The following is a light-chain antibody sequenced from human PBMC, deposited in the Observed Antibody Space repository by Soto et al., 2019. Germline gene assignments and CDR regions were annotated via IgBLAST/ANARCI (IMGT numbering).Light chain of an antibody. J-gene: IGKJ3*01. CDR2: AAS. V-gene: IGKV1-39*01. Sequence: DLQMTQSPSSLSASVGDRVTITCRASQSISSYLNWYQQKPGKAPKLLIYAASSLQSGVPSRFSGSGSGTDFTRTISSLQPEDFATYYCQHSYSTQFTFGPGTKVDIK. CDR1: QSISSY. CDR3: QHSYSTQFT.